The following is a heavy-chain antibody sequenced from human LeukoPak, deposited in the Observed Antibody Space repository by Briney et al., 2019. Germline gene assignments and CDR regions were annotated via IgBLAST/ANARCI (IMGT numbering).Heavy chain of an antibody. V-gene: IGHV3-9*01. J-gene: IGHJ4*02. CDR2: ISWNSGSI. Sequence: SLRLSFAASGFTFDDYAMHWVRQAPGKGLEWVSGISWNSGSIGYADSVKGRFTISRDNAKNSLYLQMNSLRAEDTALYYCAKGRRDGYHPPVYWGQGTLVTVSS. CDR1: GFTFDDYA. D-gene: IGHD5-24*01. CDR3: AKGRRDGYHPPVY.